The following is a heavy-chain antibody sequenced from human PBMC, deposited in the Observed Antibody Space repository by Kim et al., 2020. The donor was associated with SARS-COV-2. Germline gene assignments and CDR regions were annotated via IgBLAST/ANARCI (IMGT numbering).Heavy chain of an antibody. Sequence: TISYAYSVKGRFTISRDNAKNSLYLQMNSLRAEDTAVYYCARDSGADLDYWGQGTLVTVSS. CDR3: ARDSGADLDY. CDR2: TI. J-gene: IGHJ4*02. V-gene: IGHV3-11*04. D-gene: IGHD3-10*01.